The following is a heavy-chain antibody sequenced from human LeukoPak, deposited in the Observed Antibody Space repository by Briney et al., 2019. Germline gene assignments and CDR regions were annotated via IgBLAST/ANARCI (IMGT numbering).Heavy chain of an antibody. CDR3: ARLEERVGYYFDY. Sequence: SETLSLTCTVSGGSISSSSYYWGWIRQPPGKGLEWIGSIYYSGSTYYNPSLKSRVTISVDTSKNQFSLKLSSVTAAETAVYYCARLEERVGYYFDYWGQGTLVTVSS. CDR1: GGSISSSSYY. J-gene: IGHJ4*02. CDR2: IYYSGST. V-gene: IGHV4-39*01. D-gene: IGHD1-26*01.